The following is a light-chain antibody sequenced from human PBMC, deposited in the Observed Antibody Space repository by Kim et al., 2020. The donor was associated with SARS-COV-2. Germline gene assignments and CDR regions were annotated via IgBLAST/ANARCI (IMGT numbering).Light chain of an antibody. CDR3: QQRYNWPPLT. J-gene: IGKJ4*01. Sequence: ILLTQSPATLSLSPGERAPLSCRASQSISNYLAWYQQKPGQAPRLLIYDASNRATGIPDRFSGSGSGTDFTLTISGLEPEDSAVYYCQQRYNWPPLTFGGGTKVDIK. V-gene: IGKV3-11*01. CDR1: QSISNY. CDR2: DAS.